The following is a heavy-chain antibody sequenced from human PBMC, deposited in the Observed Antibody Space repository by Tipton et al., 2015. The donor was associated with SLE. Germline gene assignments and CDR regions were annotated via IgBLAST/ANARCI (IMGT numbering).Heavy chain of an antibody. V-gene: IGHV3-15*01. Sequence: SLRLSCAASGFTFSNAWMTWVRQAPGKGMEWVGRIKSNTDGGTTDYAAPVKGRFTISRDDSENKVYLQMNSLRTEDTAVYYCTTSVIVQERIDCWGRGTLVTVSS. CDR1: GFTFSNAW. J-gene: IGHJ4*02. CDR2: IKSNTDGGTT. D-gene: IGHD3-22*01. CDR3: TTSVIVQERIDC.